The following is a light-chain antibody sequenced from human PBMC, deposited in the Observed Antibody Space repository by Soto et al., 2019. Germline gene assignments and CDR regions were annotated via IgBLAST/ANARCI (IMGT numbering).Light chain of an antibody. Sequence: ESMLTQSPGTLSLSPGERATLSCRASQSVSTRYLAWYQQKPGQAPRLLIYGASIRATGIPDRFSGSGSGTDFPLNISRLEPEDFAVYYCHQFGSSPPAFTFGQGTKLEI. J-gene: IGKJ2*01. CDR2: GAS. CDR1: QSVSTRY. V-gene: IGKV3-20*01. CDR3: HQFGSSPPAFT.